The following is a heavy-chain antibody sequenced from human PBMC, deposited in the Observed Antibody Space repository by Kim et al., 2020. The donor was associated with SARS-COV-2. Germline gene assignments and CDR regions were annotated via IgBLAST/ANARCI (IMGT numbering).Heavy chain of an antibody. Sequence: SVKVSCKASGGTFSSYAISWVRQAPGQGLEWMGRIIPILGIANYAQKFQGRVTITADKSTSTAYMELSSLRSEDTAVYYCASSGGVVGATVYFDYWGQGTLVTVSS. J-gene: IGHJ4*02. CDR3: ASSGGVVGATVYFDY. D-gene: IGHD1-26*01. V-gene: IGHV1-69*04. CDR1: GGTFSSYA. CDR2: IIPILGIA.